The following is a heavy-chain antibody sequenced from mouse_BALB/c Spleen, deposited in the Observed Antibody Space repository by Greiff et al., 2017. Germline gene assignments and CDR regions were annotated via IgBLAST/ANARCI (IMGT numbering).Heavy chain of an antibody. J-gene: IGHJ4*01. V-gene: IGHV1-4*01. Sequence: QVQLQQSGAELARPGASVKMSCKASGYTFTSYTMHWVKQRPGQGLEWIGYINPSSGYTNYNQKFKDKATLTADKSSSTAYMQLSSLTSEDSAVYYCARELTPNYYAMDYWGQGTSVTVSS. CDR3: ARELTPNYYAMDY. CDR2: INPSSGYT. CDR1: GYTFTSYT.